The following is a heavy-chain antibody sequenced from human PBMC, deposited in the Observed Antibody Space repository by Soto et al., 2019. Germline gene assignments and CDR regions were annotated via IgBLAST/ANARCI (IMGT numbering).Heavy chain of an antibody. D-gene: IGHD3-22*01. V-gene: IGHV1-3*01. CDR2: INAGNGNT. CDR1: GYTFTSYA. Sequence: SVKVTCKAGGYTFTSYAMHWVRQAPGQRLEWMGWINAGNGNTKCSQNFQFRVTITSDTSASTAYMELSSLRSEDTAVYYCARQIYDSDTGPNFQYYFDSWGQGTPVTVSS. CDR3: ARQIYDSDTGPNFQYYFDS. J-gene: IGHJ4*02.